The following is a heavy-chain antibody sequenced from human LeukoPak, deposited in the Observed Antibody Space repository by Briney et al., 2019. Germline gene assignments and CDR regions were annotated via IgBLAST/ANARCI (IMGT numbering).Heavy chain of an antibody. CDR2: IIQDGSEK. Sequence: GGSLRLSCAASGFTFSSYWMSWVRQAPGKGLEWVANIIQDGSEKYYVDSVKGRFTISRDNAKNSLYLQMSSLRAEDTAVYYCAREGGYDPDRNLDYWGQGTLVTVSS. V-gene: IGHV3-7*01. CDR1: GFTFSSYW. J-gene: IGHJ4*02. CDR3: AREGGYDPDRNLDY. D-gene: IGHD5-12*01.